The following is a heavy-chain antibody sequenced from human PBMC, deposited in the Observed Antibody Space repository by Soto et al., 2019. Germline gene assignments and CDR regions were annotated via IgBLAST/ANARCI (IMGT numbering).Heavy chain of an antibody. V-gene: IGHV1-18*01. J-gene: IGHJ6*02. CDR2: ISAYNGNT. CDR1: GYTFTSYG. Sequence: ASVKVSCKASGYTFTSYGISWVRQAPGQGLEWMGWISAYNGNTNYAQKLQGRVTMTTDTSTSTAYMELRSLRSDDTAVYYCARLNGSGSYYNYYYYGMDVWGQGTTVTVSS. CDR3: ARLNGSGSYYNYYYYGMDV. D-gene: IGHD3-10*01.